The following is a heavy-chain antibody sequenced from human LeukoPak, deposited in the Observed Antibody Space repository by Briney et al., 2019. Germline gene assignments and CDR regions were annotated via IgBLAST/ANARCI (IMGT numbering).Heavy chain of an antibody. D-gene: IGHD3-16*01. CDR1: GFTFDDYA. CDR3: AKEQDGGLDY. Sequence: GGSLRLSCAASGFTFDDYAMHWVRQAPGKGLEWVSGISWNSGSIGYADSVKGRFTISRDNAKNSLYLQMNSLRAEDMALYYCAKEQDGGLDYWGQGTLVTVSS. V-gene: IGHV3-9*03. J-gene: IGHJ4*02. CDR2: ISWNSGSI.